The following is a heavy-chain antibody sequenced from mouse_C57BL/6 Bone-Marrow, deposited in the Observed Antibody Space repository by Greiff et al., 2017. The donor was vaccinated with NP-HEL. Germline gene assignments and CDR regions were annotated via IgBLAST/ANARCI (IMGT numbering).Heavy chain of an antibody. Sequence: VQLQQPGAELVKPGASVKMSCKASGYTFTSYWITWVKQRPGQGLEWIGDIYPGSGSTNYNEKFKSKATLTVDTSSSTAYMQLSSLTSEDSAVYYCARSHYDGYYRGAMDYWGQGTSVTVSS. V-gene: IGHV1-55*01. CDR2: IYPGSGST. CDR3: ARSHYDGYYRGAMDY. CDR1: GYTFTSYW. D-gene: IGHD2-3*01. J-gene: IGHJ4*01.